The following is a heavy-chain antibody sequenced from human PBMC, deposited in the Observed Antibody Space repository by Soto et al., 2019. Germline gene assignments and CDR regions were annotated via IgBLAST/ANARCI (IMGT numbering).Heavy chain of an antibody. CDR3: AKEKVYSNYQYYFDS. CDR1: GFTFENYA. D-gene: IGHD4-4*01. Sequence: EVQLVESGGGLVQPGRSLRLSCAASGFTFENYAMHWVRQGPGKGLEWVSGISWQSGTIGYADSVRGRFTISRDNAKNSLYLQMNSLRPEDTALYYCAKEKVYSNYQYYFDSWGQGTLVTVSS. J-gene: IGHJ4*02. V-gene: IGHV3-9*01. CDR2: ISWQSGTI.